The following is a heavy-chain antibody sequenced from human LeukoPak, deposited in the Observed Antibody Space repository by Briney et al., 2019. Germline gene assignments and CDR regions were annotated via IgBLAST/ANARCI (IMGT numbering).Heavy chain of an antibody. CDR3: ARDKSTTRHFDY. Sequence: ASVKVSCKASGYTFTGYYMHWVRQAPGQELEWMGWIIPNSGGANYAQKFQGRVTMTRDTSISTAYMELSSLRSDDTAVYYCARDKSTTRHFDYWGQGTLVTVSS. V-gene: IGHV1-2*02. CDR1: GYTFTGYY. D-gene: IGHD5/OR15-5a*01. CDR2: IIPNSGGA. J-gene: IGHJ4*02.